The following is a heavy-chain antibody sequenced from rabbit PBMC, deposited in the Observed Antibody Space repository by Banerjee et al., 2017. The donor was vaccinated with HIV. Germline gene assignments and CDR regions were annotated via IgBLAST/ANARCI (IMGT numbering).Heavy chain of an antibody. Sequence: QSLEESGGDLVKPGASLTLTCTASGFSFNSAYWICWVRQAPGKGLEWSACLDGGSSGTTYYASWAKGRFTVSKTSSTTVTLQMTSLTAADTATYFCARDYINGYSDYGYDVGMDLWGQGTLVTVS. D-gene: IGHD6-1*01. J-gene: IGHJ6*01. V-gene: IGHV1S40*01. CDR3: ARDYINGYSDYGYDVGMDL. CDR1: GFSFNSAYW. CDR2: LDGGSSGTT.